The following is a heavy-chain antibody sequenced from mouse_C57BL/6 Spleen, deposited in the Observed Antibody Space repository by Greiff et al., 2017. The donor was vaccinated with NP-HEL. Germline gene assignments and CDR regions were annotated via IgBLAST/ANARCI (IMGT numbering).Heavy chain of an antibody. J-gene: IGHJ2*01. CDR2: IDPSDSET. CDR1: GYTFTSYW. CDR3: ARKSSSPRYFDY. V-gene: IGHV1-52*01. Sequence: VQLQQPGAELVRPGSSVKMSCKASGYTFTSYWMHWVKQRPIQGLEWIGNIDPSDSETHYNQKFKDKATLTVDKSSSTAYMQLSSLTSEDSAVYYCARKSSSPRYFDYWGQGTTLTVSS.